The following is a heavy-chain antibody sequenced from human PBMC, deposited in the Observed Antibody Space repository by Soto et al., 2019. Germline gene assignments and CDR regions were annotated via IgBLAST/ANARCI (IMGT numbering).Heavy chain of an antibody. J-gene: IGHJ4*02. D-gene: IGHD7-27*01. CDR2: IYDGGTT. CDR3: ARGPSGDKIDY. CDR1: GGSISSAAYC. Sequence: SETLSLTCTVSGGSISSAAYCWSWIRQSPDKGLEWIGHIYDGGTTYSGPSLKGRVTISADTSETQFSLKLSSVSAADTAVYYCARGPSGDKIDYWGQGIQVTVSS. V-gene: IGHV4-30-4*01.